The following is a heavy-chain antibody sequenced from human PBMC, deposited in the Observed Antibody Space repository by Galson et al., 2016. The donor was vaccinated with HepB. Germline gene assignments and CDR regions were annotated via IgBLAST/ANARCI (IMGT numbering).Heavy chain of an antibody. J-gene: IGHJ4*02. CDR3: ARALLIDSSGECPDY. V-gene: IGHV3-30*04. CDR1: GFTFSSYT. CDR2: VSYDGSHK. D-gene: IGHD3-22*01. Sequence: SLRLSCAASGFTFSSYTMHWVRQAPGKGLEWVAVVSYDGSHKYYADSVKGRFTISRDNSKNTLYLQMNSLRADDTAVYYCARALLIDSSGECPDYWGQGTLVTVSS.